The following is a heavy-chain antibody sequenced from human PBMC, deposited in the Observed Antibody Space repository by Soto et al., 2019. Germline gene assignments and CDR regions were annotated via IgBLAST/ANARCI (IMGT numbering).Heavy chain of an antibody. CDR1: GYTFTSYD. V-gene: IGHV1-8*01. Sequence: QVQLVQSGAEVKKPGASVKVSCKASGYTFTSYDINWVRQATGHGLEWMGWMNPNSGNTGYAQKFQGRVTRTRNTSMSTAYMELSSLGSEDTAVYYCARGNPYYYDSSGYGDNWFDPWGQGTLVTVSS. CDR2: MNPNSGNT. J-gene: IGHJ5*02. D-gene: IGHD3-22*01. CDR3: ARGNPYYYDSSGYGDNWFDP.